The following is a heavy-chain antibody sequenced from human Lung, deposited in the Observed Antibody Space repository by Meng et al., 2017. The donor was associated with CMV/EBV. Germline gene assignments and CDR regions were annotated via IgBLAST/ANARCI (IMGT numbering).Heavy chain of an antibody. D-gene: IGHD6-6*01. CDR3: ARQYRSSYYSDY. CDR2: IRHSGDIT. J-gene: IGHJ4*02. V-gene: IGHV4-34*01. Sequence: SETXSLXXGIYGGSLSGYYWSWIRQTPGKGLEWIGEIRHSGDITNYNPSLKSRVTISIDTSKKQFSLKLSAVTAADTAVYYCARQYRSSYYSDYWGQGTLVXVSS. CDR1: GGSLSGYY.